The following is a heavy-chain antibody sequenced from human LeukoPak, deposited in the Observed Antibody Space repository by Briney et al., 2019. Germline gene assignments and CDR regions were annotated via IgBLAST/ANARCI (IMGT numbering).Heavy chain of an antibody. Sequence: GGSLRLSCAASGFTFSSYAMHWVRQAPGKGLEWVADISYDGSNKYYADSVKGRLTISRDNSKNTLYLQMNSLRAEDTAVYYCARKGKEGSSSPFDYWGQGTLVTVSS. CDR1: GFTFSSYA. D-gene: IGHD6-13*01. CDR2: ISYDGSNK. V-gene: IGHV3-30-3*01. CDR3: ARKGKEGSSSPFDY. J-gene: IGHJ4*02.